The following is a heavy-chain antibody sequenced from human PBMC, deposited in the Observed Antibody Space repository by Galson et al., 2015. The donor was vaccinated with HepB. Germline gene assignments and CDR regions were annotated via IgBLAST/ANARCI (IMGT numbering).Heavy chain of an antibody. CDR1: GFTVSNTY. Sequence: SLRLSCAASGFTVSNTYMNWVRQAPGKGLEWVSVIYSGGATYYADSVKGRFTISRDNSKNSLYLQMNNLRSDDTAIYYCAKDTNGYSVDYWGQGTLVTVSS. CDR3: AKDTNGYSVDY. V-gene: IGHV3-66*02. D-gene: IGHD3-22*01. CDR2: IYSGGAT. J-gene: IGHJ4*02.